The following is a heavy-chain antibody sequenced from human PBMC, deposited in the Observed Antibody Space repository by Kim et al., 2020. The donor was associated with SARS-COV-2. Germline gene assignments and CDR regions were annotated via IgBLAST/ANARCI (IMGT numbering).Heavy chain of an antibody. D-gene: IGHD3-3*01. Sequence: KGRFTISRDNSKNTLYLQMNSLRAEDTAVYYCAKEAYDFWSGYPLGLPDYWGQGTLVTVSS. J-gene: IGHJ4*02. V-gene: IGHV3-23*01. CDR3: AKEAYDFWSGYPLGLPDY.